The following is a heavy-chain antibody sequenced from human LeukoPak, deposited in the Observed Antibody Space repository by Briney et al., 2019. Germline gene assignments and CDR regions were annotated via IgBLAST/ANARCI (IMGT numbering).Heavy chain of an antibody. CDR2: ISWNSGSI. D-gene: IGHD3-22*01. V-gene: IGHV3-9*01. CDR1: GFTFDDYA. J-gene: IGHJ3*02. Sequence: GGSLRLSCAASGFTFDDYAMHWVRQAPGKGLEWVSGISWNSGSIGYADSVKGRFTISRDNAKNSLYLQMNSQRAEDTALYYCAKDKVLDYYDSSGLGSLDAFDIWGQGTMVTVSS. CDR3: AKDKVLDYYDSSGLGSLDAFDI.